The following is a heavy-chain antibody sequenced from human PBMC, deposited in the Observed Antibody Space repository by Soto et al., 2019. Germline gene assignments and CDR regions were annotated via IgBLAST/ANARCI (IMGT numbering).Heavy chain of an antibody. D-gene: IGHD1-26*01. V-gene: IGHV1-8*01. Sequence: QVQLVQSGAEVKKPGASVKVSCKASGYTFTDYGINWVRQATGQGLEWMGWMNPKSGDTVYAQKCQGRVSMTRTTSISTAYMYLNGLKSDDTAVYYCARGVYSGVGATVYCGQGTLVTVSS. CDR1: GYTFTDYG. CDR3: ARGVYSGVGATVY. J-gene: IGHJ4*02. CDR2: MNPKSGDT.